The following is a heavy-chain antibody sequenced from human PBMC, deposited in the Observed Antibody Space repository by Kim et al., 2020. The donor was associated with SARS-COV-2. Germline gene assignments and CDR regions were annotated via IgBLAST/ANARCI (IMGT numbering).Heavy chain of an antibody. D-gene: IGHD5-12*01. CDR1: GFTFSRNW. V-gene: IGHV3-7*03. Sequence: GGSLRLSCGASGFTFSRNWMSWVRQAPGKGLEWVANIKHGGSETYYVDSVRGRFTISRDNAKNSLFLQMNSLRAEDTAVYFCARIINSAYDYEYYGMDV. J-gene: IGHJ6*01. CDR2: IKHGGSET. CDR3: ARIINSAYDYEYYGMDV.